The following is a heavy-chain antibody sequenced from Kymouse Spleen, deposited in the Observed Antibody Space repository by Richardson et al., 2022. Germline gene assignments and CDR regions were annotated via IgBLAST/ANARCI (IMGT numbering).Heavy chain of an antibody. CDR3: ARGGAARPGYYYYYGMDV. D-gene: IGHD6-6*01. J-gene: IGHJ6*02. V-gene: IGHV4-34*01. CDR2: INHSGST. CDR1: GGSFSGYY. Sequence: QVQLQQWGAGLLKPSETLSLTCAVYGGSFSGYYWSWIRQPPGKGLEWIGEINHSGSTNYNPSLKSRVTISVDTSKNQFSLKLSSVTAADTAVYYCARGGAARPGYYYYYGMDVWGQGTTVTVSS.